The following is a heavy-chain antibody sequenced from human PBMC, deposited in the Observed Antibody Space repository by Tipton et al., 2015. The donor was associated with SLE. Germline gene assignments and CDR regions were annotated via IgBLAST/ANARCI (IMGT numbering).Heavy chain of an antibody. CDR1: GFTFSSYG. D-gene: IGHD1-14*01. Sequence: SLRLSCAASGFTFSSYGMHWVRQAPGKGLEWVAFIRYDGSNKYYADSVKGRFTISRDNSKNTLYLQMNSLRAEDTAVYYCTTPHEKDYWGQGTLVTVSS. J-gene: IGHJ4*02. CDR3: TTPHEKDY. V-gene: IGHV3-30*02. CDR2: IRYDGSNK.